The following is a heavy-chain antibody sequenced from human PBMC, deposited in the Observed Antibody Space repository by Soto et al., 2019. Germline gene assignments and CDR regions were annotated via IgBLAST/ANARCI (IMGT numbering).Heavy chain of an antibody. CDR3: ARFLMGSTTLDY. J-gene: IGHJ4*02. V-gene: IGHV1-3*01. D-gene: IGHD1-1*01. CDR2: INVADGDT. CDR1: GYTFNIYA. Sequence: ASVQVSCKASGYTFNIYAMHWVRQAPGQGPEWMGWINVADGDTKYSQNFQGRVSITADTSANTAYMELTSLTSEDTAVYYCARFLMGSTTLDYWGQGTPVTVSS.